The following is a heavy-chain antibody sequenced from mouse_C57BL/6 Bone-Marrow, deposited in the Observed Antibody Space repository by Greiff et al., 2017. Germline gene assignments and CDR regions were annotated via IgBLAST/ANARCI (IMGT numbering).Heavy chain of an antibody. CDR3: ARDKGNSGFYSYYFDY. CDR2: IRNKANGYTT. CDR1: GFTFTDYY. J-gene: IGHJ2*01. V-gene: IGHV7-3*01. Sequence: EVKLVESGGGLVQPGGSLSLSCAASGFTFTDYYMSWVRQPPGKALEWLGFIRNKANGYTTEYSASVKGRFTISRDNSQSILYLQMNALRAEDSATYYCARDKGNSGFYSYYFDYWGQGTTLTVSS. D-gene: IGHD2-1*01.